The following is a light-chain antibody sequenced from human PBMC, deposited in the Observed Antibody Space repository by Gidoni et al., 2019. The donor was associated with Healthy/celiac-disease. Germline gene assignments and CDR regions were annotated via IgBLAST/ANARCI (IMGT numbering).Light chain of an antibody. J-gene: IGLJ2*01. CDR3: AAWDDSLNGPR. CDR1: SSNIGSNT. Sequence: QSVLPQPPSASGTPGQRVTISCSGSSSNIGSNTVNWYQQLPGTAPKLLIYSNNQRPSGVPDRFSGSKSGTSASLAISGLQSEDEADYYGAAWDDSLNGPRFGGGTKLTVL. CDR2: SNN. V-gene: IGLV1-44*01.